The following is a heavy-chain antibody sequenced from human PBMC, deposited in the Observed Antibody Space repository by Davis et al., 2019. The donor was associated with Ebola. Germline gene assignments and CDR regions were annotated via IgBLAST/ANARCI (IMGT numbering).Heavy chain of an antibody. CDR2: ISSSGSYT. CDR3: ARAIAGSGSYLDYYYYYGMDV. CDR1: GFIFTDYY. J-gene: IGHJ6*02. Sequence: GGSLRLSCAASGFIFTDYYMSWIRQAPGKGLEWVSYISSSGSYTNYADSVKGRFTISRDNAKNSLYLQMNSLRAEDTAVYYCARAIAGSGSYLDYYYYYGMDVWGQGTTVTVSS. V-gene: IGHV3-11*05. D-gene: IGHD1-26*01.